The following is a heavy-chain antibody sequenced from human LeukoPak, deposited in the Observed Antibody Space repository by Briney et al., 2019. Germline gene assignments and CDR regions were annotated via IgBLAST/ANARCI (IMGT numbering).Heavy chain of an antibody. CDR3: ARDPGTTGTDDAFDI. D-gene: IGHD1-1*01. CDR2: INPNSGGT. V-gene: IGHV1-2*02. Sequence: ASVKVSCKASGYTFTGYYMHWVRQAPGQGLEWMGWINPNSGGTNYAQKFQGRVTMTRDTSISTAYMELSRLRSDDTAVYYCARDPGTTGTDDAFDIWGQGTMVTVSS. CDR1: GYTFTGYY. J-gene: IGHJ3*02.